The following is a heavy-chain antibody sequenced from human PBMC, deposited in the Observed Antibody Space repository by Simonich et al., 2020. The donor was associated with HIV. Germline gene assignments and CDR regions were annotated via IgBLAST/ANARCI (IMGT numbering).Heavy chain of an antibody. CDR2: INPNSGGT. CDR1: AYTFTTYY. V-gene: IGHV1-2*06. Sequence: QVQLVQSGAEGKKPGASVKVSCKVSAYTFTTYYLDWERQAPGKGLEGMGRINPNSGGTNYAQKLQGRVTMTRDTTISTAYMELSSLRSDDTAVYYCARDVDCWGQGTLVTVSS. J-gene: IGHJ4*02. CDR3: ARDVDC.